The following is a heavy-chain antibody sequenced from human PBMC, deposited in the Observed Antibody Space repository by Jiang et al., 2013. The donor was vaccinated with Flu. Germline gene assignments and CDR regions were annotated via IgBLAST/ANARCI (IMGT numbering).Heavy chain of an antibody. CDR3: ARVEGTTIFGVVHYYYYGMDV. Sequence: VRQAPGQGLEWMGWINTNTGNPTYAQGFTGRFVFSLDTSVSTAYLQISSLKAEDTAVYYCARVEGTTIFGVVHYYYYGMDVWGQGTTVTVSS. D-gene: IGHD3-3*01. CDR2: INTNTGNP. J-gene: IGHJ6*02. V-gene: IGHV7-4-1*02.